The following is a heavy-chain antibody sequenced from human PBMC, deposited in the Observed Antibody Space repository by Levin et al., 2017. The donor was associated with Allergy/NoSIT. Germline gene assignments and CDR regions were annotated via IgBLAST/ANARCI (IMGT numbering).Heavy chain of an antibody. CDR3: ARRRLVRGAFDI. V-gene: IGHV3-48*01. CDR1: GFMFRNYN. J-gene: IGHJ3*02. D-gene: IGHD2-8*01. Sequence: GGSLRLSCIASGFMFRNYNMNWVRQAPGKGLEWVSSISSSSSAMSYGDSVQGRFTISRDNAENSLYLQMDSLRAEDTAVYYCARRRLVRGAFDIWGQGTMVTVSS. CDR2: ISSSSSAM.